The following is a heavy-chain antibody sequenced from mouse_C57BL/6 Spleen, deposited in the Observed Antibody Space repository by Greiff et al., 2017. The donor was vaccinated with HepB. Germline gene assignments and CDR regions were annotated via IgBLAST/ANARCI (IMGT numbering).Heavy chain of an antibody. CDR1: GYTFTSYW. CDR2: IDPSDSYT. J-gene: IGHJ3*01. CDR3: ARGDYGSSSFAY. D-gene: IGHD1-1*01. Sequence: VQLQQSGAELVKPGASVKLSCKASGYTFTSYWMQWVKQRPGQGLEWIGEIDPSDSYTNYNQKFKGKATLTVDTSSSTAYMQLSSLTSEDSAVYYCARGDYGSSSFAYRGQRTLVTVSA. V-gene: IGHV1-50*01.